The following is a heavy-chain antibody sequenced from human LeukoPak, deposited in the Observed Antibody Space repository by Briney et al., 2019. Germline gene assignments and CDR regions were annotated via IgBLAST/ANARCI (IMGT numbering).Heavy chain of an antibody. CDR2: IYYSGST. CDR1: GGSISSYY. D-gene: IGHD3-9*01. Sequence: SETLSLTCTVSGGSISSYYWSWIRQPPGKGLEWIGYIYYSGSTNYNPSLKSRVTISVGTSKNQFSLKLSSVTAADTAVYYCASYDILTGYYSYWGQGTLVTVSS. J-gene: IGHJ4*02. CDR3: ASYDILTGYYSY. V-gene: IGHV4-59*01.